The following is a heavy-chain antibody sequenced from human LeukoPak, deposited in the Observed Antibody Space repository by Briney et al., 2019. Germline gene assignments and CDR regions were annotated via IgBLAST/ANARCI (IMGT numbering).Heavy chain of an antibody. D-gene: IGHD4-11*01. J-gene: IGHJ6*03. V-gene: IGHV1-18*01. CDR2: ISGSTGNR. CDR3: ARGTVGGNDYYYMDV. Sequence: ASVKVSCKASGYTFTSYGINWVRQAPGHGLEWMGWISGSTGNRKYEQKIQGRVTLTTDTSTRTAYMELRSLISDDTAVYYCARGTVGGNDYYYMDVWGKGTTVTVSS. CDR1: GYTFTSYG.